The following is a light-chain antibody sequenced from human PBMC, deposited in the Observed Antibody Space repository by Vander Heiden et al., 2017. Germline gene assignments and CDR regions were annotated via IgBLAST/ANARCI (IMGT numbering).Light chain of an antibody. CDR3: QVWDSSSDLWV. CDR1: NIGSKS. J-gene: IGLJ3*02. CDR2: DDS. Sequence: SYVLTQPPSVSVAPGQTARITCGGNNIGSKSVHWYQQKPGQAPVLVVYDDSARPSGIPERFSGSNSGNTATLPISRVEAGDEADYYCQVWDSSSDLWVFGGGTKLTVL. V-gene: IGLV3-21*02.